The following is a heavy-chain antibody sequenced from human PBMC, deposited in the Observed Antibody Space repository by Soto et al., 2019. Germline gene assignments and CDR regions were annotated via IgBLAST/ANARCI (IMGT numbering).Heavy chain of an antibody. CDR2: INHSGST. J-gene: IGHJ4*02. CDR1: GGSFSGYY. CDR3: ASVALRYFEWYQFAY. Sequence: SETLSLTCAVYGGSFSGYYWSWIRQPPGKGLEWIGEINHSGSTNYNPSLKSRVTISVDTSKNQFSLKLSSVTAADTAVYYCASVALRYFEWYQFAYWGQRTLVTVAS. V-gene: IGHV4-34*01. D-gene: IGHD3-9*01.